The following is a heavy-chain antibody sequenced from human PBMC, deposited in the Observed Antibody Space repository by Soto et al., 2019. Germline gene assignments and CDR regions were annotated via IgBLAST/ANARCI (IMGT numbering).Heavy chain of an antibody. CDR3: SRGPISPRIQLWSNNDYFDY. CDR2: ILTIFGTA. CDR1: GGTFSSYA. J-gene: IGHJ4*02. Sequence: QVQLVQSGAEVKKPGSSVKVSCKASGGTFSSYAISWVRQAPGQGLEWVVGILTIFGTANYAQKFQGRVTITADESTRTAYMELRSLSSEVTPVYYCSRGPISPRIQLWSNNDYFDYWGQGPLVTVSS. V-gene: IGHV1-69*01. D-gene: IGHD5-18*01.